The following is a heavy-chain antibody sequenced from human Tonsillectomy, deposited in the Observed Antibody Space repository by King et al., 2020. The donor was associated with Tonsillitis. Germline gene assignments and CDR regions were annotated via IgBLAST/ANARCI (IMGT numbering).Heavy chain of an antibody. Sequence: VQLVESGGGLVQPGGSLRLSCAASGFTFSSYWMHWVRQAPGKGLVWASRINADGSATHYADSVKGRFAFSRDNAKNTVFLQMNSLRAEDTAVYFCATTTYYYGSGMDNWGQGTLVTVSS. CDR2: INADGSAT. V-gene: IGHV3-74*01. D-gene: IGHD3-10*01. CDR3: ATTTYYYGSGMDN. J-gene: IGHJ4*02. CDR1: GFTFSSYW.